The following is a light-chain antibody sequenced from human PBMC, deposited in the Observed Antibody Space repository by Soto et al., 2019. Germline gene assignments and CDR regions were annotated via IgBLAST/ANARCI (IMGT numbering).Light chain of an antibody. CDR3: FSHRGGDSHV. CDR1: SSDVGAYNY. CDR2: GAT. V-gene: IGLV2-14*01. Sequence: QSALTQPASVSGSPGQSITISCTGTSSDVGAYNYVSWYQQYPGKAPKLMIYGATNRPSGVSNRFSGSKTGNTASLTISGLQAEDEADYYCFSHRGGDSHVFGTGTKVTVL. J-gene: IGLJ1*01.